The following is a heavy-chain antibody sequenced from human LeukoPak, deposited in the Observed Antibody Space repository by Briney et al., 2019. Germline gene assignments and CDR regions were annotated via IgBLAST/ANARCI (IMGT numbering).Heavy chain of an antibody. J-gene: IGHJ4*02. CDR3: ARGQSGYYYY. CDR1: GFTFSSYG. Sequence: PGGSLRLSCAASGFTFSSYGMHWVRQAPGKGLEWVSYISSSSSTIYYADSVKGRFTISRDNAKNSLYLQMNSLRAEDTAAYYCARGQSGYYYYWGQGTLVTVSS. D-gene: IGHD3-22*01. V-gene: IGHV3-48*04. CDR2: ISSSSSTI.